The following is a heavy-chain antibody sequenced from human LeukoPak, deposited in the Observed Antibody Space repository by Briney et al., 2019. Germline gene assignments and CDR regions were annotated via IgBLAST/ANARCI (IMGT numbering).Heavy chain of an antibody. J-gene: IGHJ4*02. Sequence: GGSLRLSCAASGFTFSSYAMSWVRQAPGKGLEWVSAISGSGGSTYYADSVNGRFTISRDNSKNTLYLQMNSLRAEDTAVYYCAKYQPRYYYDSSGYSDYWGQGTLVTVSS. CDR2: ISGSGGST. CDR3: AKYQPRYYYDSSGYSDY. D-gene: IGHD3-22*01. V-gene: IGHV3-23*01. CDR1: GFTFSSYA.